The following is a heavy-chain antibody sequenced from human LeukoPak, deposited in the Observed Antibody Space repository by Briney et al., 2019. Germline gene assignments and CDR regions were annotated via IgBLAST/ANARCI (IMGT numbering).Heavy chain of an antibody. J-gene: IGHJ6*02. CDR2: ISGSGGST. CDR3: AKTITMVVAYYYGMDV. V-gene: IGHV3-23*01. CDR1: GFTFSSYA. Sequence: GGPLRLSCAASGFTFSSYAMSWVRHAPGKGLEWVSAISGSGGSTYYADSVKGRFTISRDNYKNTLFLQMNSLRAEDTAVYYCAKTITMVVAYYYGMDVWGQGTTVTVSS. D-gene: IGHD3-10*01.